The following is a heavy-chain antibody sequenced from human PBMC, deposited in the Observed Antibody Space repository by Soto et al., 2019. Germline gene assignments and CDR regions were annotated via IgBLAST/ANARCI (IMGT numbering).Heavy chain of an antibody. Sequence: SETLSLTCTVSGDSISSYYWSWIRQPAGKGLEWIGRIYPSGTTNYNPSLKSRLTMSRDTSKNHFSLSLRSVTAADTAVYFCARDDYGSAGMDVWGQGTTVTVSS. CDR2: IYPSGTT. D-gene: IGHD3-10*01. J-gene: IGHJ6*02. CDR1: GDSISSYY. CDR3: ARDDYGSAGMDV. V-gene: IGHV4-4*07.